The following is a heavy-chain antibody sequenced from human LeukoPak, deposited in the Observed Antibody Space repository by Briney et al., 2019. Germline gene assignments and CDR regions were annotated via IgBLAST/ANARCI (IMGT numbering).Heavy chain of an antibody. J-gene: IGHJ3*02. V-gene: IGHV4-59*01. CDR3: ARDFGDYYDSSGYYDAFDI. Sequence: SETLSLTCTVAGGSISSYYWSWIRQPPGKGLEWIGYIYYSGSTNYNPSLKSRVTISVDTSKNQFSLKLSSVTAADTVVYYCARDFGDYYDSSGYYDAFDIWGQGTMVTVSS. D-gene: IGHD3-22*01. CDR1: GGSISSYY. CDR2: IYYSGST.